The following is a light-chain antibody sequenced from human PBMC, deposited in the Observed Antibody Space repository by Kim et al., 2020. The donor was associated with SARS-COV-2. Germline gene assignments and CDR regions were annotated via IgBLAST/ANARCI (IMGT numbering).Light chain of an antibody. V-gene: IGLV3-19*01. J-gene: IGLJ2*01. CDR1: SLRSYY. CDR3: NSRDSSGNHRNVV. CDR2: GKN. Sequence: GQTVRGTGKGVSLRSYYGGWYQQKPGQAPVLVIYGKNNRPQGIPDRFSGSSSGSTGSLTIAGAQEEDEADYYCNSRDSSGNHRNVVFGGGTQLTV.